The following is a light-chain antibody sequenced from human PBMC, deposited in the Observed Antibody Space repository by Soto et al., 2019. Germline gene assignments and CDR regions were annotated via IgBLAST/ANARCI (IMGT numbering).Light chain of an antibody. V-gene: IGLV2-8*01. CDR1: SSDVGRYNY. CDR2: EVS. J-gene: IGLJ3*02. CDR3: NADADGDWV. Sequence: QSALTQPPSASGSPGQSVTIPCTGTSSDVGRYNYVSWYQQHPGKVPKLLIYEVSNRPSGVPDRFSGSKSGNTASLTVSGPEAEDEDDYCCNADADGDWVFGVGTKLTVL.